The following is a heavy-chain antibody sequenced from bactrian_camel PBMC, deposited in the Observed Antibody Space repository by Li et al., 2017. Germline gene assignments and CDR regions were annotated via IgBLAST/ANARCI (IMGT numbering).Heavy chain of an antibody. J-gene: IGHJ4*01. CDR2: IDSDGST. Sequence: HVQLVESGGGSVQAGGSLRLSCEVSGNTGSRAAMGWFRQAPGQWREGVAAIDSDGSTSYADSVKGRFTISRDNAKKTVYLQMNSLKPEDTAMYYCASLRPPCTVYSGADYKGQGTQVTVS. D-gene: IGHD2*01. CDR1: GNTGSRAA. V-gene: IGHV3S53*01.